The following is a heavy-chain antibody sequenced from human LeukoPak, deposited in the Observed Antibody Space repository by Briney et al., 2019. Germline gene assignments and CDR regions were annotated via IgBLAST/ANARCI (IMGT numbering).Heavy chain of an antibody. Sequence: GGTLRLSCAASGFTFSSYGMSWVRQAPGKGLEWVSSISSSSSYIYYADSVKGRFTISRDNAKNSLYLQMNSLRAEDTAVYYCARDEAAAGLLGYYYMDVWGKGTTVTVSS. D-gene: IGHD6-13*01. CDR1: GFTFSSYG. J-gene: IGHJ6*03. CDR2: ISSSSSYI. CDR3: ARDEAAAGLLGYYYMDV. V-gene: IGHV3-21*01.